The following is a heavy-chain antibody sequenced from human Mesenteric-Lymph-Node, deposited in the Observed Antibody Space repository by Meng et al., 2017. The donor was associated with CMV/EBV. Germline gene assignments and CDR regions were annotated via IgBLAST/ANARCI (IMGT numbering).Heavy chain of an antibody. J-gene: IGHJ4*02. D-gene: IGHD3-10*01. CDR3: ARDWRRGITMVRGATIGNDY. CDR2: ISSSGSTI. V-gene: IGHV3-11*04. CDR1: GFTFSDYY. Sequence: GGSLRLSCAASGFTFSDYYMSWIRQAPGKGLEWVSYISSSGSTIYYADSVKGRFTISRDNAKNSLYLQMNSLRAEDTAVYYCARDWRRGITMVRGATIGNDYWGQGTLVTVSS.